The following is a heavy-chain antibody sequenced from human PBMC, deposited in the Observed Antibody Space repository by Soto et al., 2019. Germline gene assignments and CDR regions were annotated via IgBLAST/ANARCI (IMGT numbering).Heavy chain of an antibody. CDR3: LQPGGVPYSHEV. Sequence: SETLSLTCAVSGGSLSSSNWWSWVRQAPGQTLEWLGELFYSGSTKYNPSLSSRLTISADQSNNVFSLRLTSVTAADTAMYYCLQPGGVPYSHEVWGQGVLVTVS. D-gene: IGHD2-15*01. J-gene: IGHJ1*01. CDR1: GGSLSSSNW. CDR2: LFYSGST. V-gene: IGHV4-4*02.